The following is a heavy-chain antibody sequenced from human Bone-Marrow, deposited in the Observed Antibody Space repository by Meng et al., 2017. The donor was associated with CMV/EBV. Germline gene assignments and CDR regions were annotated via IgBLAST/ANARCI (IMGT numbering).Heavy chain of an antibody. CDR1: GFTFSDYY. CDR2: ISSSGSTI. Sequence: GESLKISCAASGFTFSDYYMSWIRQAPGKGLEWVSYISSSGSTIYYADSVKGRFTISRDNAKNSLYLQMNSLRAEDTAAYYCAREGRDSSMTTIYFDYWGQGTLVTVSS. D-gene: IGHD2-21*02. V-gene: IGHV3-11*04. J-gene: IGHJ4*02. CDR3: AREGRDSSMTTIYFDY.